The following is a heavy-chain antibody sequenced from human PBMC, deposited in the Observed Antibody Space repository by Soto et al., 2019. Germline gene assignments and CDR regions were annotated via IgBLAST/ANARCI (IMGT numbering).Heavy chain of an antibody. J-gene: IGHJ4*02. D-gene: IGHD6-6*01. CDR3: AREDTIAARPDYFDY. CDR2: IWYDGSNK. CDR1: GFTFSSYG. Sequence: GGSLRLSCAASGFTFSSYGMHWVRQAPGKGLEWVAVIWYDGSNKYYADSVKGRFTISRDNSQNTLYLQMNSLRAEDTAVYYCAREDTIAARPDYFDYWGQGTLVTVSS. V-gene: IGHV3-33*01.